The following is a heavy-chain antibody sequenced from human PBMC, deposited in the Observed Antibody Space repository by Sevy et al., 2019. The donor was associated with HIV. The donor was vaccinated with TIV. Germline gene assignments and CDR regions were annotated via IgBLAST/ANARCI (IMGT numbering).Heavy chain of an antibody. CDR2: INPNSGGT. Sequence: ASVKVSCKASGYTFTGYYMHWVRQAPGQGLEWMGWINPNSGGTNYAQKFQGRVTMTRDTSISTAYMELSRLRSDDTAVYYCAREGVGRSYCGGDCPSDYWGQGTLVTVSS. V-gene: IGHV1-2*02. CDR3: AREGVGRSYCGGDCPSDY. J-gene: IGHJ4*02. D-gene: IGHD2-21*02. CDR1: GYTFTGYY.